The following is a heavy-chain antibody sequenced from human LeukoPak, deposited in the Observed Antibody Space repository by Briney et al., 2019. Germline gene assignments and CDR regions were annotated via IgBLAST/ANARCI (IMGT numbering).Heavy chain of an antibody. CDR2: INPSGGST. CDR1: GYTFTSYY. V-gene: IGHV1-46*01. J-gene: IGHJ4*02. D-gene: IGHD5-24*01. Sequence: ASVKVSCKASGYTFTSYYMHWVRQAPGQGLEWMGIINPSGGSTNYAQKFQGRTTMTRHTSTSTVYMELSSLRSEATGVYYCAKRRDGYVDYWGQGTLVTVSS. CDR3: AKRRDGYVDY.